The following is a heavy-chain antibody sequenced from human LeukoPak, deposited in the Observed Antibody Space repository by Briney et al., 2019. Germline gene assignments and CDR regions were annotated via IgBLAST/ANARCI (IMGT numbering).Heavy chain of an antibody. CDR1: GFTFSSYG. V-gene: IGHV3-30*18. Sequence: GGSLRLSCAASGFTFSSYGMHWVRQAPGKGLEWVAVISYDGSNKYYADSVKGRFTISRDNSKNTLYLQMNSLRAEDTAVYYCAKGLYFWSGYYTEDPFDYWGQGTLVTVSS. D-gene: IGHD3-3*01. CDR3: AKGLYFWSGYYTEDPFDY. CDR2: ISYDGSNK. J-gene: IGHJ4*02.